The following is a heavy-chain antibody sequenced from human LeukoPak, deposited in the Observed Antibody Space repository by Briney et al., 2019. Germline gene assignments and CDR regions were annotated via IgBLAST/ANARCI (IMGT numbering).Heavy chain of an antibody. J-gene: IGHJ6*02. CDR1: GFTFSSYA. V-gene: IGHV3-23*01. CDR3: AKDVTLYSSSWYDGMDV. D-gene: IGHD6-13*01. Sequence: GGSLRLSCAASGFTFSSYAMSWVRQAPGKGLEWVSAISGSGGSTYYADSVKGRFTISRDNSKNTLYLQMNSLRAEDTAVYYCAKDVTLYSSSWYDGMDVWGQRTTVTVSS. CDR2: ISGSGGST.